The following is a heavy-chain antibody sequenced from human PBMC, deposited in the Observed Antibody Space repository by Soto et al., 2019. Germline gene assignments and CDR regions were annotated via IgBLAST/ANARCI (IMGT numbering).Heavy chain of an antibody. CDR2: IWYDGSNK. CDR1: GFTFSSYG. CDR3: AREKGIAAASPFDY. D-gene: IGHD6-13*01. Sequence: QVRLVESGGGVVQPGRSLRLSCAASGFTFSSYGMHWVRQAPGKGLEWVAVIWYDGSNKYYADSVKGRFTISRDNSKNTLYLQMNSLRAEDTAVYYCAREKGIAAASPFDYWGQGTLVTVSS. J-gene: IGHJ4*02. V-gene: IGHV3-33*01.